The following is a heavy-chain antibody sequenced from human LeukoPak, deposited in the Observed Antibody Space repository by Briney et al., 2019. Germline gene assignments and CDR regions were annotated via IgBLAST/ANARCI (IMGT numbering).Heavy chain of an antibody. D-gene: IGHD2-15*01. CDR3: ARGYCSGGSCYGGVDY. Sequence: GSLRLSCAASGLTFSSFGMHWVRQAPGKGLEWIGEINHSGSTNYNPSLKSRVTISVDTSKNQFSLKLSSVTAADTAVYYCARGYCSGGSCYGGVDYWGQGTLVTVSS. J-gene: IGHJ4*02. V-gene: IGHV4-34*01. CDR1: GLTFSSFG. CDR2: INHSGST.